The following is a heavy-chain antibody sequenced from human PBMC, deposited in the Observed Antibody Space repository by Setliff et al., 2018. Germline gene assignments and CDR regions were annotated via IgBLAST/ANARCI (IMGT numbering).Heavy chain of an antibody. CDR1: GVSIRSYY. J-gene: IGHJ4*02. CDR2: IFYSGSS. V-gene: IGHV4-59*01. D-gene: IGHD4-17*01. Sequence: SETLSLTCTVSGVSIRSYYWSWIRQPPGKGLEWIGYIFYSGSSNYNPSLQSRVSISVDTSKNQLSLKLDSLTAADTAVYFCARLPRTVTHFDYWGQGTPVTVSS. CDR3: ARLPRTVTHFDY.